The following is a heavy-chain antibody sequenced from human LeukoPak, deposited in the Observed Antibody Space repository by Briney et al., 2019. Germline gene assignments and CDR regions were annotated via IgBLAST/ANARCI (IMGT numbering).Heavy chain of an antibody. Sequence: SETLSLTCTVSGGSISSSSYYWGWIRQPPGKGLEWIGSIYYSGSTYYNPSLKSRVTISVDTSKNQFSLKLSSVTAADTAVYYCAREYGARHFDYWGQGTLVTVSS. J-gene: IGHJ4*02. D-gene: IGHD3-10*01. CDR2: IYYSGST. CDR3: AREYGARHFDY. CDR1: GGSISSSSYY. V-gene: IGHV4-39*07.